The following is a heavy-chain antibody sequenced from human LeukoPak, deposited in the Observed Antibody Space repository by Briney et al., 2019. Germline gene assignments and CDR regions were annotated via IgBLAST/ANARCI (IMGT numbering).Heavy chain of an antibody. CDR3: AILGFGEADL. CDR1: GGSISNYY. V-gene: IGHV4-59*03. D-gene: IGHD3-16*01. Sequence: SETLSLTCTVSGGSISNYYWSWIRQPPGKGLGWIGYVYYSGSTDYNPSLKSRVTISIDTSKKQFSLKLRSVTAADTAVYYCAILGFGEADLWGRGTLVTVSS. CDR2: VYYSGST. J-gene: IGHJ2*01.